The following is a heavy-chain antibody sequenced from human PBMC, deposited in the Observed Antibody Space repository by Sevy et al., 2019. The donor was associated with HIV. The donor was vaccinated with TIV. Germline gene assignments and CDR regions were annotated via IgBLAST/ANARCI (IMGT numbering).Heavy chain of an antibody. CDR1: GFTFSSYA. D-gene: IGHD3-9*01. Sequence: GGSLRLSCAASGFTFSSYAMHWVRQAPGKGLEWVAVISYDGSNKYYADSVKGRFTISRDNSKNTRYLQMNSLRAEDTAVYYCASQPYYDILTGQFDYWGQGTLVTVSS. J-gene: IGHJ4*02. CDR3: ASQPYYDILTGQFDY. V-gene: IGHV3-30-3*01. CDR2: ISYDGSNK.